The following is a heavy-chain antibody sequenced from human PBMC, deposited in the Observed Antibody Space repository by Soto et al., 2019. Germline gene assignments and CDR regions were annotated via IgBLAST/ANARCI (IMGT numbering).Heavy chain of an antibody. V-gene: IGHV3-21*01. D-gene: IGHD1-26*01. J-gene: IGHJ5*02. Sequence: PGGSLSLSCAASGFAFSSYSMSWVRQAPGKGLEWVSSISSSSSYIYYADSVKGRFTISRDNAKNSLYLQMNSLRAEDTAVYYCNKYSGSLSIPAALGPGTLVTVSS. CDR2: ISSSSSYI. CDR1: GFAFSSYS. CDR3: NKYSGSLSIPAA.